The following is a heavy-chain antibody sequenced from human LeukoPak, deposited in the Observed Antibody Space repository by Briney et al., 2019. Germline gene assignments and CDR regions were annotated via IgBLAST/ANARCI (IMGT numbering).Heavy chain of an antibody. D-gene: IGHD3-10*01. CDR2: ISAYNGNT. CDR1: GYTFTSYG. J-gene: IGHJ4*02. V-gene: IGHV1-18*01. Sequence: ASVKVSCTASGYTFTSYGISWVRQAPGQGLEGMGWISAYNGNTNYAQKLHGRVTMTTDTSTSTAYMELRSLRSDDTAVYYCARETLKRSGDYFDYWGQGTLVTVSS. CDR3: ARETLKRSGDYFDY.